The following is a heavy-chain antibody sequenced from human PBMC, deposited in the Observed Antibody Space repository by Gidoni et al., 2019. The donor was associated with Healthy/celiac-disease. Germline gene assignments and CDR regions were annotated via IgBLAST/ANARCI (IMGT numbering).Heavy chain of an antibody. D-gene: IGHD2-2*01. V-gene: IGHV4-39*01. Sequence: QLQLQESGPGLVKPSETLSLTCTVSGGSIRSRSYYWGWIRQPPGKGLEWIGSIYYSGSTYYNPSLKSRVTISVDTSKNQFSLKLSSVTAADTAVYYCARHCSSTSCFLGAHDYWGQGTLVTVSS. J-gene: IGHJ4*02. CDR2: IYYSGST. CDR1: GGSIRSRSYY. CDR3: ARHCSSTSCFLGAHDY.